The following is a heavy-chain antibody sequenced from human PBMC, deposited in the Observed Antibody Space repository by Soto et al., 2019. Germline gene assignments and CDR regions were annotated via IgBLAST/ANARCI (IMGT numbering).Heavy chain of an antibody. CDR1: GGSVSSRSYY. CDR3: ARAPRNGWEYNYYGMDV. V-gene: IGHV4-61*01. D-gene: IGHD6-19*01. CDR2: IYDSGST. Sequence: SETLSLTWTVCGGSVSSRSYYWSWIRQPPGKGLEWIGYIYDSGSTNYNPSLKRRVTISVDTSKNQFSMKLSSVTSADTAVYYCARAPRNGWEYNYYGMDVWGQGTTVTVAS. J-gene: IGHJ6*02.